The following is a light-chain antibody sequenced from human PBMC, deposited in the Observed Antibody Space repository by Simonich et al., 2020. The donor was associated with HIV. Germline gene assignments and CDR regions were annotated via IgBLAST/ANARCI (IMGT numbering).Light chain of an antibody. CDR2: NDS. Sequence: SYVLTQPPSVSVAPGKTARITCGGNNIGSNSVHWYQQKPGQAPVLVVINDSDRPSGIPERFSGSNSGNTATLTISRVEAGDEADYSCQVWDTSSDHPRVFGGGTKLTVL. CDR1: NIGSNS. J-gene: IGLJ2*01. V-gene: IGLV3-21*03. CDR3: QVWDTSSDHPRV.